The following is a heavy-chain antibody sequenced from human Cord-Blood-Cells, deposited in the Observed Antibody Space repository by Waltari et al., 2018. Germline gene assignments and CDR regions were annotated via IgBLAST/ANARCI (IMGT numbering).Heavy chain of an antibody. CDR1: GGTFSSYA. Sequence: QVQLVQSGAEVKKPGSSVKVSCKASGGTFSSYAISWVRQAPGQGLEWMGGIIPIFGTANYAQKFQGRVTLTADESTSTAYMELSSLRSEDTAVYYCARGSPYCSGGSCYSGWFDPWGQGTLVTVSS. J-gene: IGHJ5*02. V-gene: IGHV1-69*01. CDR3: ARGSPYCSGGSCYSGWFDP. CDR2: IIPIFGTA. D-gene: IGHD2-15*01.